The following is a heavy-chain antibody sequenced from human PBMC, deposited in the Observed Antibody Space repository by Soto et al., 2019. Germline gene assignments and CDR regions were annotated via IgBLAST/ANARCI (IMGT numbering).Heavy chain of an antibody. V-gene: IGHV1-2*02. Sequence: QVQLVQSGVEVKKPGASVKVSCKASGYTFTGYYMHWVRQAPGQGLEWMGWINPNSGGTNYAQKFQGRVTMTRDTSISTAYMELSRLRSDDTAVYYCARVFPPRLYCSGGSCPFDYWGQGTLVTVSS. J-gene: IGHJ4*02. CDR1: GYTFTGYY. D-gene: IGHD2-15*01. CDR3: ARVFPPRLYCSGGSCPFDY. CDR2: INPNSGGT.